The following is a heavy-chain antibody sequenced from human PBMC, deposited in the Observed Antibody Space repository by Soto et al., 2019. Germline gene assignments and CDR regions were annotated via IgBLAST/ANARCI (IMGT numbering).Heavy chain of an antibody. CDR2: ISSSSSYI. V-gene: IGHV3-21*06. CDR1: GFAFSSYS. J-gene: IGHJ4*02. D-gene: IGHD2-15*01. CDR3: ARVGFSAVVGANDY. Sequence: GGSLRLSCAASGFAFSSYSMNWVRQAPGKGLEWVSSISSSSSYIYYADSVKGRFTISRDNAKNSLYLQMNSLRAEDTAVYYCARVGFSAVVGANDYWGQGNMVTVSS.